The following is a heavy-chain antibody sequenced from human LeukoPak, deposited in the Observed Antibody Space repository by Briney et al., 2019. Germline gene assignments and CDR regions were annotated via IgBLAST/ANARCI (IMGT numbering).Heavy chain of an antibody. D-gene: IGHD3-10*01. CDR1: GYTFTSYG. J-gene: IGHJ4*02. V-gene: IGHV1-18*01. CDR3: ARESHVTREDY. Sequence: ASVKVSCKASGYTFTSYGVSWVRQAPGQGLEWMGWISANDGNTDYPQKLQGRVTMTTDTSTSTAYMELRSLRSDDTAVYYCARESHVTREDYWGQGTLVTVSS. CDR2: ISANDGNT.